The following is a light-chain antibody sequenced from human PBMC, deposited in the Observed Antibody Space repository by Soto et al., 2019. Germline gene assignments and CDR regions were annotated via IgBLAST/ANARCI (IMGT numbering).Light chain of an antibody. J-gene: IGLJ1*01. V-gene: IGLV2-14*01. CDR2: EVS. Sequence: QSVLTHPASVSWSPGHAITISCTGTSSDVGGYNYVSWYQQHPGKAPKLMIYEVSNRPSGVSNRFSGSKSGNTASLTISGLQAEDEADYYCSSYTSSSNHYVFGTGTKVTAL. CDR1: SSDVGGYNY. CDR3: SSYTSSSNHYV.